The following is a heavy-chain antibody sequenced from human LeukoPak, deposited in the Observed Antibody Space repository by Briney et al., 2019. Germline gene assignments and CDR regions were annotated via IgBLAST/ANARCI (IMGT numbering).Heavy chain of an antibody. J-gene: IGHJ3*02. Sequence: GGSLRLSCAASGFTYSSYGMHWVRQAPGKGLEWVAVISYDGSNKYYADSVKGRFTISRDNSKNTLYLQMNSLRAEDTAVYYCAKELIFSGYSSSWSPVSSAFDIWGQGTMVTVSS. D-gene: IGHD6-13*01. CDR1: GFTYSSYG. CDR2: ISYDGSNK. CDR3: AKELIFSGYSSSWSPVSSAFDI. V-gene: IGHV3-30*18.